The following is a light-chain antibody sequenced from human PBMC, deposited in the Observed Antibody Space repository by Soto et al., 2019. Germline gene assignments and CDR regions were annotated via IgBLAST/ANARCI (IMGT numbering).Light chain of an antibody. V-gene: IGKV3-15*01. Sequence: EIVMTQSTATLSVSPGERATLSCRASQGVGTKLAWYQQRPGQGPRLLIYDASSRATGIPARFSGSGSGAEFTLIISSLQSEDFAVYYCQHYYSWPPISFGEGNKVEIK. CDR3: QHYYSWPPIS. J-gene: IGKJ4*01. CDR1: QGVGTK. CDR2: DAS.